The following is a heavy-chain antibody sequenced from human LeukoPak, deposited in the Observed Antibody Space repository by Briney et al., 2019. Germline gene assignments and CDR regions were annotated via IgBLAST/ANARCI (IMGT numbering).Heavy chain of an antibody. J-gene: IGHJ3*02. CDR3: ARASPSVAFDI. CDR1: GFTFSSYA. CDR2: ISYDGSNK. V-gene: IGHV3-30-3*01. Sequence: GGSLRLSCAASGFTFSSYAMRWVRQAPGKGLEWVAVISYDGSNKYYADSVKGRFTISRDNSKNTLYLQMNSLRAEDTAVYYCARASPSVAFDIWGQGTMVTVSS.